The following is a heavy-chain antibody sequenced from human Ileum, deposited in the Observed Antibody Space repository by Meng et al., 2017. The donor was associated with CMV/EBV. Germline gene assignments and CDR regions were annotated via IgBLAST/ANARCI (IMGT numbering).Heavy chain of an antibody. Sequence: EVQLVESGGGVVQPGGSLRLSCAASGFTFRGYWMHWVRQAPGKGPVWVSRIEGDGTTTTYADSVKGRFTISRDNAKNMLYLQMNSLRAEDTAMYYCAKALFPGGGPRDYWGLGTLVTVSS. CDR2: IEGDGTTT. CDR3: AKALFPGGGPRDY. CDR1: GFTFRGYW. V-gene: IGHV3-74*03. J-gene: IGHJ4*02. D-gene: IGHD2-15*01.